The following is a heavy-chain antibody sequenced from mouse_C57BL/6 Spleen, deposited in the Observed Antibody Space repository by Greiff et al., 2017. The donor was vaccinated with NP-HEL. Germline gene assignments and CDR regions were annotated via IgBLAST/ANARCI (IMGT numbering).Heavy chain of an antibody. J-gene: IGHJ2*01. CDR1: GFTFSDYY. D-gene: IGHD2-5*01. CDR2: INYDGSST. CDR3: AREALYSNYLYFDY. V-gene: IGHV5-16*01. Sequence: DVHLVESEGGLVQPGSSMKLSCTASGFTFSDYYMAWVRQVPEKGLEWVANINYDGSSTYYLDSLKSRFIISRDNAKNILYLQMSSLKSEDTATYYCAREALYSNYLYFDYWGQGTTLTVSS.